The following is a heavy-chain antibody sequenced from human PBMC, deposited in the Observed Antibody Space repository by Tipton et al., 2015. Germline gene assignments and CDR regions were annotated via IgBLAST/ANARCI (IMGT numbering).Heavy chain of an antibody. Sequence: TLSLTCSVSGGSVSYGGYYWTWIRQHPGKGLEWIGYIYYSETTFYNPSLKSRVTISADTSKNQFSLKLSSVTAADTAVYYCAGHMDTSYDYWSSSYTGHPLGWLDPWGQGTLVTVSS. V-gene: IGHV4-31*03. CDR2: IYYSETT. CDR1: GGSVSYGGYY. CDR3: AGHMDTSYDYWSSSYTGHPLGWLDP. D-gene: IGHD3-3*01. J-gene: IGHJ5*02.